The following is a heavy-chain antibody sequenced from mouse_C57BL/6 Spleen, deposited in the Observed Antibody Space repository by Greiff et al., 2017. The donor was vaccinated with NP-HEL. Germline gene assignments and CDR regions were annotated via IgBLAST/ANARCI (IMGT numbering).Heavy chain of an antibody. CDR3: ARHDYYSNDYWYFDV. CDR1: GFTFSSYG. CDR2: ISSGGSYT. Sequence: EVKLMESGGDLVKPGGSLKLSCAASGFTFSSYGMSWVRQTPDKRLEWVATISSGGSYTYYPDSVKGRFTISRDNAKNTLYLQMSSLKSEDTAMYYCARHDYYSNDYWYFDVWGTGTTVTVAS. V-gene: IGHV5-6*01. J-gene: IGHJ1*03. D-gene: IGHD2-5*01.